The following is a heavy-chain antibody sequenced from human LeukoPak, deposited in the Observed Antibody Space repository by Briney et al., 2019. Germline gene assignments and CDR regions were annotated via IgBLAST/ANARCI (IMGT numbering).Heavy chain of an antibody. D-gene: IGHD3-9*01. J-gene: IGHJ3*02. Sequence: ASVKVSCKASGGTFSSYAISWVRQAPGQGLEWMGRIIPIFGTANYAQKFQGRVTITTDESTSTAYMELSSLRSEDTAVYYCVRDDGNRTGSTYFDAFDIWGRGTLVTVSS. CDR1: GGTFSSYA. V-gene: IGHV1-69*05. CDR2: IIPIFGTA. CDR3: VRDDGNRTGSTYFDAFDI.